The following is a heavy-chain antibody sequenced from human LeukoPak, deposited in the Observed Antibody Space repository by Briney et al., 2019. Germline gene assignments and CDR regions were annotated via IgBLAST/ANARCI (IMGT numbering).Heavy chain of an antibody. Sequence: SETLSLTCTVSGGSISSSYWGWIRQPPGKGLEWIGYIHYSGSTNYNASLKRRGTISVDTSKKQFSLRLNSVPAADPAVYYCARDVRYSTTSYYMDVWGKGTTVTVSS. CDR3: ARDVRYSTTSYYMDV. CDR2: IHYSGST. CDR1: GGSISSSY. J-gene: IGHJ6*03. V-gene: IGHV4-59*01. D-gene: IGHD2/OR15-2a*01.